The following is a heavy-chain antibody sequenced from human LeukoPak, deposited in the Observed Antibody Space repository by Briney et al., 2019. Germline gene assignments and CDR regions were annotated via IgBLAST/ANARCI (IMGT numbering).Heavy chain of an antibody. D-gene: IGHD3-22*01. V-gene: IGHV4-4*07. CDR3: ARDFHSYHSSGLVSHFGY. CDR1: GHSIGSYY. CDR2: IYPSGTT. J-gene: IGHJ4*02. Sequence: SETLALTCTLSGHSIGSYYWSWIRQPAGKVLEWIGHIYPSGTTKYNPSLKSRATMSVDKSKNRFSLQLTSVTAADTAIYYCARDFHSYHSSGLVSHFGYWGQGTLVTVSS.